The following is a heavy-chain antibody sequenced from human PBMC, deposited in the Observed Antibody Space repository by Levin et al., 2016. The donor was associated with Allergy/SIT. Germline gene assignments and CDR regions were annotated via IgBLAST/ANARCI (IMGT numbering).Heavy chain of an antibody. CDR3: ARDPKPYSSRPTRGY. J-gene: IGHJ4*02. Sequence: WIRQPPGKGLEWIGYIYYSGSTNYNPSLKSRVTISVDTSKNQFSLKLSSVTAADTAVYYCARDPKPYSSRPTRGYWGQGTLVTVSS. D-gene: IGHD6-13*01. CDR2: IYYSGST. V-gene: IGHV4-59*01.